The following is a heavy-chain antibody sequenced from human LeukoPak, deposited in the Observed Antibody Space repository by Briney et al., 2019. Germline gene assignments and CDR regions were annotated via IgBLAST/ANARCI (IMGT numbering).Heavy chain of an antibody. CDR2: IWYDGSNK. D-gene: IGHD4-23*01. CDR3: AKVLAVTSYGAKSIFDH. Sequence: GGSLRLSCAASGFTFSNYGMHWVRQAPGKGLEWVAFIWYDGSNKYYADSVKGRFTISRDNSKNTVYLQMNSLRAEDTAVYYCAKVLAVTSYGAKSIFDHWGQGTLVIVSS. J-gene: IGHJ4*02. CDR1: GFTFSNYG. V-gene: IGHV3-30*02.